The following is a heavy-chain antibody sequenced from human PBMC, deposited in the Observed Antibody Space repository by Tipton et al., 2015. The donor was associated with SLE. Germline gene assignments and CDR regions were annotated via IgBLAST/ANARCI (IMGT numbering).Heavy chain of an antibody. D-gene: IGHD1-14*01. CDR1: GGSISSYY. CDR3: AKGRQKNFADHAY. V-gene: IGHV4-59*12. CDR2: IYSSGST. Sequence: TLSLTCTVSGGSISSYYWSWIRQPPGKGLEWIGYIYSSGSTNYSPSLKSRATLSVDTSKNQFSLKLTSVTAADTAVYYCAKGRQKNFADHAYWGQGTLVTVSS. J-gene: IGHJ4*02.